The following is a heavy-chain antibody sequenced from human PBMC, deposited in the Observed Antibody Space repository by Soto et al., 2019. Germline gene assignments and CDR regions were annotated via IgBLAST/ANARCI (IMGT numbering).Heavy chain of an antibody. CDR2: IFVSSTTI. V-gene: IGHV3-48*04. D-gene: IGHD2-8*02. Sequence: EVQLVESGGGLVQPGGSLRLSCVASGFTFSSYSMVWVRQAPGKGLEWVSYIFVSSTTIYYADSVKGRFTVSRDNAKNSLFLLMNSLRAEDTAVYYCARDKYWAFDYWGQGTLVTVSS. CDR3: ARDKYWAFDY. CDR1: GFTFSSYS. J-gene: IGHJ4*02.